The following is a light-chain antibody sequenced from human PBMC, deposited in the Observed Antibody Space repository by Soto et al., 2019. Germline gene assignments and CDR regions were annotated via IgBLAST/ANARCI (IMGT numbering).Light chain of an antibody. CDR1: RNISSD. CDR2: RAS. J-gene: IGKJ2*01. Sequence: IQMTQSPSSLSASVGDRVTLTCRASRNISSDLNWYQQKPGKAPKLLIYRASTLQNWVPSRFSGSGSATDFTLTITTLQHEDFATYSCQQSYSTLPYTFGQGTKVEIK. V-gene: IGKV1-39*01. CDR3: QQSYSTLPYT.